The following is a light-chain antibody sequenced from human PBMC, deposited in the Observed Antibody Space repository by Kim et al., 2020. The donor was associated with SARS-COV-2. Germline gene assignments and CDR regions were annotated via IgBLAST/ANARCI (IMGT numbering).Light chain of an antibody. Sequence: DIQMTQSPSSLSASVGDRVTITCRASQDINVYLHWYQHKFGKVPKLLIYDASNLETGVPSRFSGRGSGTEFTLTISSLQPDDIATYFCQHYADLPYTFGQGTKLEI. CDR3: QHYADLPYT. J-gene: IGKJ2*01. CDR1: QDINVY. V-gene: IGKV1-33*01. CDR2: DAS.